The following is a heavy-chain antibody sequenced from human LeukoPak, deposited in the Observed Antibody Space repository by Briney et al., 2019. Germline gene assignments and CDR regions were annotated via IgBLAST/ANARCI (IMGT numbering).Heavy chain of an antibody. D-gene: IGHD1-1*01. CDR2: IKPIFGTA. J-gene: IGHJ5*02. CDR3: ARDTPLRLENWFDP. Sequence: ASVKVSCKASGYTFTSYYMHWVRQAPGQGLEWMGGIKPIFGTANYAQKFQGRVTITADEATSTAYMELSSLRYEDTAVYYCARDTPLRLENWFDPWGQGTLVTVSS. CDR1: GYTFTSYY. V-gene: IGHV1-69*13.